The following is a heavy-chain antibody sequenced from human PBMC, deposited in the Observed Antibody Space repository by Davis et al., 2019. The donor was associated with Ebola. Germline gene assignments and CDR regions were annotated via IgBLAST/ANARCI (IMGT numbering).Heavy chain of an antibody. V-gene: IGHV5-51*01. Sequence: KVSCKGSGYSFTSYWIGWVRQMPGKGLEWMGMIYPGDSDTRYSPSFQGQVTISADKSISTAYLQWSSLKASDTAIYYCARYPDYDRTCDYWGQGTLVTVSS. D-gene: IGHD3-16*01. CDR2: IYPGDSDT. CDR3: ARYPDYDRTCDY. CDR1: GYSFTSYW. J-gene: IGHJ4*02.